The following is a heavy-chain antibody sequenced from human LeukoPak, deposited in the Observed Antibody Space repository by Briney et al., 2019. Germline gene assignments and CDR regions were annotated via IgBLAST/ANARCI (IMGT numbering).Heavy chain of an antibody. CDR1: GYTFTSYG. V-gene: IGHV1-18*01. Sequence: ASVKVSCKASGYTFTSYGISWVRQAPGQGLEWMGWISAYNGNTNYAQKLQGRVTMTTDTSTSTAYMELRSLRSDDTAVYYCARAQKWPYYYDSSGYSDYWGQGTLVTVSS. CDR3: ARAQKWPYYYDSSGYSDY. D-gene: IGHD3-22*01. CDR2: ISAYNGNT. J-gene: IGHJ4*02.